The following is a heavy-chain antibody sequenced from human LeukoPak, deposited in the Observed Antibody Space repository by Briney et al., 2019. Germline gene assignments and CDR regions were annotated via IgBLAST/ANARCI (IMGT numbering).Heavy chain of an antibody. D-gene: IGHD3-22*01. CDR1: GFTFSSYA. CDR2: INWNGGST. Sequence: GGSPRLSCAASGFTFSSYAMSWVRQAPGKGLEWVSGINWNGGSTGYADSVKGRFTISRDNAKNSLYLQMNSLRAEDTALYYCARIDTYYYDSSGYYSAFDIWGQGTMVTVSS. J-gene: IGHJ3*02. CDR3: ARIDTYYYDSSGYYSAFDI. V-gene: IGHV3-20*04.